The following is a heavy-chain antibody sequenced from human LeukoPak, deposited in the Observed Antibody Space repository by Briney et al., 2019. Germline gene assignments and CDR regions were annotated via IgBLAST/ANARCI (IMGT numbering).Heavy chain of an antibody. Sequence: ASVKVSCKASGYTFTSYGISWVRQAPGQGLEWMGWISAYNGNTNYAQKLQGRVTMTTDTSTSTAYMELRSLRSDDTAVYYFARDRRWAMVGQLNWFDPWGQGTLVTVSP. D-gene: IGHD4/OR15-4a*01. V-gene: IGHV1-18*01. J-gene: IGHJ5*02. CDR3: ARDRRWAMVGQLNWFDP. CDR1: GYTFTSYG. CDR2: ISAYNGNT.